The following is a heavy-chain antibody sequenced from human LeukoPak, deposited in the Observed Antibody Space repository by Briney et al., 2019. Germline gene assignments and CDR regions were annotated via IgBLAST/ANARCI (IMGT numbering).Heavy chain of an antibody. CDR3: AKGGCSGGSCYYPYYFDY. CDR1: GFTFSSYA. V-gene: IGHV3-23*01. J-gene: IGHJ4*02. D-gene: IGHD2-15*01. Sequence: GGSLRLSCAASGFTFSSYAMIWVRQAPGKGLEWVSAIRGCGGSTYYADSVKGRFTISRDNSKNTLYLPMNSLRAEDTAVYYCAKGGCSGGSCYYPYYFDYWGQGTLVTVSS. CDR2: IRGCGGST.